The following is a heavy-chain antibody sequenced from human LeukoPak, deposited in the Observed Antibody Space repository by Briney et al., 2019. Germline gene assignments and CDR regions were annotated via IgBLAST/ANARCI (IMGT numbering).Heavy chain of an antibody. CDR2: IYHSGST. Sequence: SETLSLTCAVSGGSISSSNWWSWVRQPPGKGLEWIGEIYHSGSTNYNPSLKSRVTISVDKSKNQFSLKLSSVTAADTAVYYCARIPFDSSGYYSDPFDYWGQGTLVTVSS. CDR1: GGSISSSNW. D-gene: IGHD3-22*01. CDR3: ARIPFDSSGYYSDPFDY. J-gene: IGHJ4*02. V-gene: IGHV4-4*02.